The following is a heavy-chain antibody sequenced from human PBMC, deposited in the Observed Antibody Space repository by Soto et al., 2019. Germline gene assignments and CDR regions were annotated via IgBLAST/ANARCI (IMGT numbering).Heavy chain of an antibody. CDR1: GFIFSNYL. D-gene: IGHD2-21*01. V-gene: IGHV3-74*01. Sequence: GGSLRLSCAASGFIFSNYLMHWFRQAPGKGLVWVARVNRDGSTTNYADSVKGRFTISRDNARNTLFLQMNSLRADDTAVYYCARDVCGEICPTDFWGQGTLVTVSA. J-gene: IGHJ4*02. CDR3: ARDVCGEICPTDF. CDR2: VNRDGSTT.